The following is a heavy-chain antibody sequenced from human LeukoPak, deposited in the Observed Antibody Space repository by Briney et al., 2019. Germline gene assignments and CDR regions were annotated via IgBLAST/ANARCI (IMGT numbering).Heavy chain of an antibody. CDR1: SGSIRDSNYY. CDR2: IFYDGSS. CDR3: ARHRWRSSSWYYFDY. V-gene: IGHV4-39*01. J-gene: IGHJ4*02. D-gene: IGHD6-13*01. Sequence: SETLSLTCTVSSGSIRDSNYYWGWIRQPPGKGLEWIGSIFYDGSSDYNPSLKSRVTISVDTSKNQFSLKLSSVTAADTAVYYCARHRWRSSSWYYFDYWGQGTLVTVSS.